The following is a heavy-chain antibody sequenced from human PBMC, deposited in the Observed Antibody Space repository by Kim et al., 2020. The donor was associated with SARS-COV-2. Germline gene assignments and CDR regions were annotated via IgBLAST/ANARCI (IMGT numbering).Heavy chain of an antibody. CDR3: TTGTKVHNKYYYDSSGYYTGAINYCHYGMDV. J-gene: IGHJ6*02. D-gene: IGHD3-22*01. CDR2: IKSKTDGGTT. V-gene: IGHV3-15*01. CDR1: GFTFSNAW. Sequence: GGSLRLSCAASGFTFSNAWMSWVRQAPGKGLEWVGHIKSKTDGGTTDYAAPVKGRFTISRDDSKNTLYLQMNSLKTEDTAVYYCTTGTKVHNKYYYDSSGYYTGAINYCHYGMDVWGQGTTVTVSS.